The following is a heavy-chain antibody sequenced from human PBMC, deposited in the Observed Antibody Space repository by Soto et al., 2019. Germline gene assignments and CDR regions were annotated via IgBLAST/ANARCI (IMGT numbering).Heavy chain of an antibody. CDR1: GGSINSSVYS. D-gene: IGHD6-6*01. V-gene: IGHV4-30-2*01. Sequence: QLQLQESGSGLVKPSQTLSLTCVVSGGSINSSVYSWSWIRQPPGKGLEWIGYIAYGGSTYYNPSLKSRVIISVDRSKNPFSLRLSSVTAADTAVYYCATVAARDVFDIWGQGTMVTVSS. J-gene: IGHJ3*02. CDR2: IAYGGST. CDR3: ATVAARDVFDI.